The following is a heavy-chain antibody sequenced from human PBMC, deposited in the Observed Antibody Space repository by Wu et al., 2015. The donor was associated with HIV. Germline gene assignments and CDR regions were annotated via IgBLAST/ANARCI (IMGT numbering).Heavy chain of an antibody. CDR2: ISPYNGNT. CDR3: AREVYCSTTSCSNWFDP. Sequence: QVQLVQSGAEVKKPGASVKVSCKASGYTFSSYGINWMRQAPGQRLEWMGWISPYNGNTKSGQKVQGRVTMTTDTSTSTAYMELRSLRSDDTAVYYCAREVYCSTTSCSNWFDPWGQGTLVTVSS. D-gene: IGHD2-2*01. J-gene: IGHJ5*02. V-gene: IGHV1-18*01. CDR1: GYTFSSYG.